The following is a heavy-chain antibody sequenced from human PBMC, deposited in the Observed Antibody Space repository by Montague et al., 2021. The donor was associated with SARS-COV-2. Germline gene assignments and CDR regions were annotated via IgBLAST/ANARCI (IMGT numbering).Heavy chain of an antibody. D-gene: IGHD3-22*01. CDR1: GGTFSGYY. CDR2: IGPSGST. Sequence: SETLSLTCAVYGGTFSGYYWRWIRQPPGKGLEWIGEIGPSGSTGYNASLKSRVTMSADTSKNQFSLRLTSVTAADTAMYYCARGRHAITMTVVVITAAEFHFDYWGQGILVTVSS. CDR3: ARGRHAITMTVVVITAAEFHFDY. J-gene: IGHJ4*02. V-gene: IGHV4-34*01.